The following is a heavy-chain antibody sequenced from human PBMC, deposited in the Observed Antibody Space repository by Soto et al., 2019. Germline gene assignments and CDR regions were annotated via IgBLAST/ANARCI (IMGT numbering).Heavy chain of an antibody. J-gene: IGHJ5*02. CDR1: GSTFDRYA. CDR2: ITGDTHEA. Sequence: QVQLVQSGAEVKKPGASVTVSCKASGSTFDRYAMSWLRQAPGQGIEWMGWITGDTHEATYAQKFQVRGPLTRDRSTPTAYMALRSLRYDDTAVYYCASDRPTDHWGQGTLVTVSS. V-gene: IGHV1-18*01. CDR3: ASDRPTDH.